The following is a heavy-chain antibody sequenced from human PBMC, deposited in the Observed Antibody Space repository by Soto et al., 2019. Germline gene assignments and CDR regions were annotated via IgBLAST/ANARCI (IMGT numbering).Heavy chain of an antibody. J-gene: IGHJ5*02. CDR3: ARHPSYELLWFRGWFDP. CDR2: ISSSSSYT. D-gene: IGHD3-10*01. CDR1: GFTFSDYY. V-gene: IGHV3-11*06. Sequence: QVQLVESGGGLVKPGGSLRLSCAASGFTFSDYYMSWIRQAPGKGLEWVSYISSSSSYTNYADSVKGRFTISRDNAKNSLYLQMNSLRAEDTAVYYCARHPSYELLWFRGWFDPWGQGTLVTVSS.